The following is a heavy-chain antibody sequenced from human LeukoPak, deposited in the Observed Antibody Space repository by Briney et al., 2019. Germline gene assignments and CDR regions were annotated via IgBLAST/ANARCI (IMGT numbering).Heavy chain of an antibody. D-gene: IGHD1-26*01. CDR3: ARDSPYSGSYWNPFDI. Sequence: PSETLSLTCTVSGGSISSYYWSWIRQPPGKGLEWIGYIYYSGSTNYNPSLKSRVTISVDTSKNQFSLKLSSVTDADTAVYYCARDSPYSGSYWNPFDIWGQGTMVTVSS. CDR1: GGSISSYY. J-gene: IGHJ3*02. CDR2: IYYSGST. V-gene: IGHV4-59*12.